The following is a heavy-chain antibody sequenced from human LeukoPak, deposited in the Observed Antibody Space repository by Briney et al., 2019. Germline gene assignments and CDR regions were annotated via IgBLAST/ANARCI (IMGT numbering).Heavy chain of an antibody. J-gene: IGHJ4*02. CDR2: ISWNSGSI. CDR1: GFTFDDYA. D-gene: IGHD3-16*02. V-gene: IGHV3-9*01. CDR3: AKAVLRLGELSPTRIDY. Sequence: GGSLRLSCAASGFTFDDYAMHWVRQAPGKGLEWVSGISWNSGSIGYADSVKGRFTISRDNAKNSLYLQMNSLRAEDTALYYCAKAVLRLGELSPTRIDYWGQGTLVTVSS.